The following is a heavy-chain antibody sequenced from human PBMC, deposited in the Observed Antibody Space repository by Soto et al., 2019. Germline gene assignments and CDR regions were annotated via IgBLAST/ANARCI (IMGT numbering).Heavy chain of an antibody. V-gene: IGHV1-69*13. D-gene: IGHD3-10*01. CDR2: IIPIFGTA. Sequence: SVKVSCKXSGGTFSSYAISWVRQAPGQGLEWMGGIIPIFGTANYAQKFQGRVTITADESTSTAYMELSSLRSEDTAVYYCARDHGNYGFRPRGMGVWGQGTTVTVSS. CDR3: ARDHGNYGFRPRGMGV. CDR1: GGTFSSYA. J-gene: IGHJ6*02.